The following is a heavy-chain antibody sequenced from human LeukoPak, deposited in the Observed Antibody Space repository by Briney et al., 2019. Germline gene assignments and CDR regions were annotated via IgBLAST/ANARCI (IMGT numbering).Heavy chain of an antibody. CDR3: AKVGESSSWYLFDY. J-gene: IGHJ4*02. CDR2: IWYDGSNK. Sequence: GGSLRLSCAASGFTFSSYGMHWVRQAPGKGLEWVAVIWYDGSNKYYADSVKGRFTISRDNSKNTLYLQMNSLRAEDTAVYYCAKVGESSSWYLFDYWGQGTLVTVSS. CDR1: GFTFSSYG. V-gene: IGHV3-30*02. D-gene: IGHD6-13*01.